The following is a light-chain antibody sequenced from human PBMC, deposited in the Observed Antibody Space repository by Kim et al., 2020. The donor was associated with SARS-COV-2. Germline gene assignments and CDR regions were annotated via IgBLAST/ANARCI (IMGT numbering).Light chain of an antibody. CDR2: GAS. CDR3: QQYNYWPRT. CDR1: QSLSTN. J-gene: IGKJ1*01. V-gene: IGKV3-15*01. Sequence: EIVVTQSPATLSVSPGERATLSCRDSQSLSTNLAWYQQKPGQAPRLLIYGASTRATGIPARFSGSGSGTEFSLTISSLQSEDFAVYHCQQYNYWPRTFGHGTKVDIK.